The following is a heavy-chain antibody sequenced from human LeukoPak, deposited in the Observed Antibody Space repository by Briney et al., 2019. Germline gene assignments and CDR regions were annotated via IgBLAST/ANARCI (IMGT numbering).Heavy chain of an antibody. CDR3: ARVSLGTGTTAYYYYMDV. CDR2: IYYSGST. CDR1: GGSISSYY. D-gene: IGHD3-16*02. J-gene: IGHJ6*03. Sequence: SETLSLTCTVSGGSISSYYWSWIRQPPGKGLEWIGYIYYSGSTNYNPPLKSRVTISVDTSKNQFSLKLSSVTAADTAVYYCARVSLGTGTTAYYYYMDVWGKGTTVTVSS. V-gene: IGHV4-59*01.